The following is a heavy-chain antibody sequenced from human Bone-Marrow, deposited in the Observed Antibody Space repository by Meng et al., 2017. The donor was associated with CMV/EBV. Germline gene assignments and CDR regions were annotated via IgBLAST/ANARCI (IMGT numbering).Heavy chain of an antibody. V-gene: IGHV3-21*04. Sequence: FTLSPYTMTWVRQAPGKGLEWVSSIRSSGSYILYADAVKGRFPISRDNAKNSLFLQMDSLTAEDTAYYYCARDRQGWEVGGSYLDYWGLGTLVTVSS. CDR3: ARDRQGWEVGGSYLDY. D-gene: IGHD1-26*01. CDR2: IRSSGSYI. J-gene: IGHJ4*02. CDR1: FTLSPYT.